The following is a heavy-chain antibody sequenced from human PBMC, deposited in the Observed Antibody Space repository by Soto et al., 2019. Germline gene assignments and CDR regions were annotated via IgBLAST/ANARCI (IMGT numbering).Heavy chain of an antibody. Sequence: EVQLLESGGGLVQPGGSLRLSCAAYGFTFSSYAMSWVRQAPGKGLEWVSAISGSGGSTYYADSVKGRFTISRDNSKNTLYLQMNSLRAEDTAVYYCAKAHYDFWSGYYTHYYFDYWGQGTLVTVSS. CDR1: GFTFSSYA. CDR2: ISGSGGST. D-gene: IGHD3-3*01. V-gene: IGHV3-23*01. J-gene: IGHJ4*02. CDR3: AKAHYDFWSGYYTHYYFDY.